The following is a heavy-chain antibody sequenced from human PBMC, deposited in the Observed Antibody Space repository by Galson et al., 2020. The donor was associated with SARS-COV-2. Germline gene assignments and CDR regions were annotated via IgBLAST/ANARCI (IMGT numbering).Heavy chain of an antibody. CDR2: IHYTETN. CDR1: GGSLSSSNYY. V-gene: IGHV4-39*01. D-gene: IGHD3-9*01. Sequence: SETLSLTCTVSGGSLSSSNYYWAWVRPPPGEGLEWIGRIHYTETNYYNPSLTSRVPMAVDTSRNQFSLKLSSVTAADTAVYYCARQILTGDYSVYYLDFWGQGTLVTVSS. CDR3: ARQILTGDYSVYYLDF. J-gene: IGHJ4*02.